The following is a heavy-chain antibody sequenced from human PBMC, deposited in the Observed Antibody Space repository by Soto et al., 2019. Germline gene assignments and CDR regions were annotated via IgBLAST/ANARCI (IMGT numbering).Heavy chain of an antibody. D-gene: IGHD2-2*01. Sequence: QVQLQESGPGLVKPSQTLSLTCTVSGGSISSGGYYWSWIRQHPGKGLEWIGYIYYSGSTYYNPSLKSRVTISVDTSKNQFSLKLSSVTAEDTAVYYGARSSTSANYFDYWGQGTLVTVSS. J-gene: IGHJ4*02. V-gene: IGHV4-31*03. CDR3: ARSSTSANYFDY. CDR1: GGSISSGGYY. CDR2: IYYSGST.